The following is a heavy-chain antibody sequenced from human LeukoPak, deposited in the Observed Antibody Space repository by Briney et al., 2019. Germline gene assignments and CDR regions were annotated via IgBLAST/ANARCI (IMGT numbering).Heavy chain of an antibody. CDR1: AFTFTTYA. Sequence: GGSLRLSCAASAFTFTTYAMNWVRQAPGKGLEWVSTISGSGGSTYYADSVKGRFTISRDNSKNTLYLQMNSLRAEDTAVYYCAKTSSSGGSPFDYWGQGTLVTVFS. J-gene: IGHJ4*02. CDR3: AKTSSSGGSPFDY. D-gene: IGHD1-26*01. CDR2: ISGSGGST. V-gene: IGHV3-23*01.